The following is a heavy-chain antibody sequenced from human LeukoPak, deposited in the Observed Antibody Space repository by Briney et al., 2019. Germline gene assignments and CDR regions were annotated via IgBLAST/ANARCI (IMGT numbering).Heavy chain of an antibody. V-gene: IGHV4-39*01. Sequence: PSETLSLTCTVSGGSIGSSSYHWGWIRQPPGKGLEWIGNIYCSGSTFYNPSLKSRVTISVDTSKNQFSLKLSSVTATDTAVYYCVRRDGGNLYWYFDLWGRGTLVTASS. CDR1: GGSIGSSSYH. D-gene: IGHD4-23*01. CDR3: VRRDGGNLYWYFDL. J-gene: IGHJ2*01. CDR2: IYCSGST.